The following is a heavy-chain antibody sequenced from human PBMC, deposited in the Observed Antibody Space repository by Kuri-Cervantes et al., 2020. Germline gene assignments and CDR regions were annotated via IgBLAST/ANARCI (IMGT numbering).Heavy chain of an antibody. D-gene: IGHD3-16*01. J-gene: IGHJ6*01. V-gene: IGHV3-30*19. CDR1: GFTFSSYG. CDR2: ISYDGSNK. Sequence: GESLKISCAASGFTFSSYGMHWVRQAPGKGLEWVAVISYDGSNKYYADSVKGRFTISRDNSKNTLYLQMNSLRAEDTAVYYCARGADRYYGMDVWGQGTTVTSYS. CDR3: ARGADRYYGMDV.